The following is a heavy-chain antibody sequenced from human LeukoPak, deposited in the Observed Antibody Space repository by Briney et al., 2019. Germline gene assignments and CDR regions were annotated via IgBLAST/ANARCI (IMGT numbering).Heavy chain of an antibody. CDR3: ARDMFRGAPDYFDY. D-gene: IGHD3-10*01. Sequence: PGRSLRLSCAASGFTFSSYPMHWVRQAPGKGLEWVAVIAYDGTIKLYSDSVKGRFTISGDDSKNMLFLQMNGLRAEDTAVYYCARDMFRGAPDYFDYWGQGTLVTVSS. J-gene: IGHJ4*02. CDR1: GFTFSSYP. V-gene: IGHV3-30*01. CDR2: IAYDGTIK.